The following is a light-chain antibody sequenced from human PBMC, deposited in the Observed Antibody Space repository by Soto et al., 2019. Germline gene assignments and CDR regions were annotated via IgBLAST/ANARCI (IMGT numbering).Light chain of an antibody. CDR2: AAS. CDR3: QQANSFPFT. Sequence: DIQMTQSPSSVSASVGDRVTITCRPSQNINHWLAWYQQKPGKAPKLLIYAASSLQSGGPSRFSGSESATDFTLTLTGLQPEDFATYYCQQANSFPFTFGGGTRVEIK. V-gene: IGKV1-12*02. CDR1: QNINHW. J-gene: IGKJ4*01.